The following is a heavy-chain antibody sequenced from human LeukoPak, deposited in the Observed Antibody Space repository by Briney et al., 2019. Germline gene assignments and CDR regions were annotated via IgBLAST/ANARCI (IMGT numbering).Heavy chain of an antibody. V-gene: IGHV4-34*01. CDR2: INHSGST. CDR3: ARKHYYGSGSYYNDY. J-gene: IGHJ4*02. CDR1: GGSFSGYY. Sequence: SETLSPTCAVYGGSFSGYYWSWIRQPPGKGLEWIGEINHSGSTNYNPSPKSRVTISVDTSKNQFSLKLSSVTAADTAVYYCARKHYYGSGSYYNDYWGQGTLVTVSS. D-gene: IGHD3-10*01.